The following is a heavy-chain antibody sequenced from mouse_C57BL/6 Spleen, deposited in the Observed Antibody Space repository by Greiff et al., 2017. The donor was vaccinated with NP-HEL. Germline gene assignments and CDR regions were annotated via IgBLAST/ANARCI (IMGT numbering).Heavy chain of an antibody. CDR2: IYPGSGST. CDR3: AMEVVVQASWFAY. CDR1: GYTFTSYW. Sequence: VQLQQSGAELVKPGASVKMSCKASGYTFTSYWITWVKQRPGQGLEWIGDIYPGSGSTNYNEKFKSKATLTVDTSSSTAYMQLSSLTSEDSAVCSGAMEVVVQASWFAYWGQGTLVTVSA. D-gene: IGHD1-3*01. V-gene: IGHV1-55*01. J-gene: IGHJ3*01.